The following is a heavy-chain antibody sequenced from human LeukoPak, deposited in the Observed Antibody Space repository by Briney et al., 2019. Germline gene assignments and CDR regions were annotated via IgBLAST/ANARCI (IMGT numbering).Heavy chain of an antibody. D-gene: IGHD3-3*01. CDR2: IIPIFGTA. J-gene: IGHJ4*02. CDR1: GGTFSSYA. CDR3: ARSDGVLEWLSSFDY. Sequence: SVKVSCKASGGTFSSYAISWVRQAPGQGLEWMGGIIPIFGTANYAQKFQGRVTITADESTSTAYMELSSLRSEDTAVYYCARSDGVLEWLSSFDYWGQGTLVTVSS. V-gene: IGHV1-69*01.